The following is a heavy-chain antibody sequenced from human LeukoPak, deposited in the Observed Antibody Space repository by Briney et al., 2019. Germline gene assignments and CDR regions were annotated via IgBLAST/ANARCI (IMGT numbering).Heavy chain of an antibody. CDR2: IRPDGGKK. D-gene: IGHD5-24*01. CDR1: GLTFSTCA. CDR3: VKDDPVLQF. Sequence: GGSLRLSCSASGLTFSTCAMHWVRQAPGRGLEWLTLIRPDGGKKFYSDSVKGRFTVSRDNFKNMLYLEMNSLRSEDTAVYYCVKDDPVLQFWGQGTLVSVSS. V-gene: IGHV3-30*02. J-gene: IGHJ4*02.